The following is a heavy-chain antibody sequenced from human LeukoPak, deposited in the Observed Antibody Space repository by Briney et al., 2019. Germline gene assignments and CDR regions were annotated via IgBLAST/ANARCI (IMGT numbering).Heavy chain of an antibody. CDR2: IHHSGST. J-gene: IGHJ5*02. Sequence: SETLSLTCTVSGYSISSGYYWGWIRQPPGKGLEWIGSIHHSGSTYYNPSLKSRVTISVDTSKNQFSLKLSSVTAADTAVYYCARRRLGSINWFDPWGQGTLVTVSS. CDR3: ARRRLGSINWFDP. V-gene: IGHV4-38-2*02. CDR1: GYSISSGYY. D-gene: IGHD3-16*01.